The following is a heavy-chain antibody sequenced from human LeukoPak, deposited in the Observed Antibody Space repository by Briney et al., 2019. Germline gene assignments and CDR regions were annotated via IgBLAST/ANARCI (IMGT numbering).Heavy chain of an antibody. CDR2: IKQDGSEK. CDR3: ASETKRGYSYGSPTDGFDI. D-gene: IGHD5-18*01. J-gene: IGHJ3*02. V-gene: IGHV3-7*01. Sequence: GGSLRPSCAASGFTFSSYWMSWVRQAPGKGLEWVANIKQDGSEKYYVDSVKGRFTISRDNAKNSLYLQMNSLRAEDTAVYYCASETKRGYSYGSPTDGFDIWGQGTKVTVSS. CDR1: GFTFSSYW.